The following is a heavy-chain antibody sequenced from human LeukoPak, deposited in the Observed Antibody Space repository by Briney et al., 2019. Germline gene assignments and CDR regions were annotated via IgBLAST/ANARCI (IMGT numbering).Heavy chain of an antibody. CDR3: ATLPKFGAHFDY. D-gene: IGHD3-16*01. CDR1: GGSFSGYY. CDR2: INHSGST. Sequence: SETLSLTCAVYGGSFSGYYWSWIRQPPGKGLEWIGEINHSGSTNYNPSLKSRVTISVDTSKNQFSLKLSSVTAADTAVYYCATLPKFGAHFDYWGQGTLVTVSS. V-gene: IGHV4-34*01. J-gene: IGHJ4*02.